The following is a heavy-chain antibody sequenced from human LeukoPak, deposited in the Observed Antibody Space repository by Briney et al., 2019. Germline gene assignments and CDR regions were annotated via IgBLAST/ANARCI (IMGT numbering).Heavy chain of an antibody. CDR3: AGHEVLLLGLDS. CDR2: IYYTGST. V-gene: IGHV4-59*08. J-gene: IGHJ4*02. CDR1: GVSLSSYS. D-gene: IGHD2-21*02. Sequence: SETLSLTCTLSGVSLSSYSWGCSPHPPGGGLESIGYIYYTGSTTYNPPLKSRVTPSEDTSQKQISPKLSPVTAAGTPLYYCAGHEVLLLGLDSWGQGPRVTVSA.